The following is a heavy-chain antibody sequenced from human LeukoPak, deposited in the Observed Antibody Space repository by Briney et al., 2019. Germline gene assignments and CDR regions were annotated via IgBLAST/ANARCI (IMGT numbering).Heavy chain of an antibody. CDR1: GFTFSNYW. Sequence: AGGSLRLSCAASGFTFSNYWINWVRQAPGKGLEWVANIKEDGSAKYYVGSVKGRFTVSRDNAKNSVYLQMSSLRDEDTAVYYCARGLNTSPGVDYWGQGTLVTVSS. V-gene: IGHV3-7*01. CDR2: IKEDGSAK. CDR3: ARGLNTSPGVDY. J-gene: IGHJ4*02. D-gene: IGHD3-16*01.